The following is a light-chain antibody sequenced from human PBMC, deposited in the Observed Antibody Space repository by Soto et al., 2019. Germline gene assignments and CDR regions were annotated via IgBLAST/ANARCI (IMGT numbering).Light chain of an antibody. J-gene: IGLJ3*02. Sequence: QSVLTQPAAVSGSPGQSITISCTGTSSDVGTYNLVSWYQRYPGKAPKLMIYATSKRPSGVSNRFSGSKSGDTASLTISGLQAEDEADYYCTSFARGSTLVFGGGTKVTVL. CDR1: SSDVGTYNL. CDR2: ATS. V-gene: IGLV2-23*01. CDR3: TSFARGSTLV.